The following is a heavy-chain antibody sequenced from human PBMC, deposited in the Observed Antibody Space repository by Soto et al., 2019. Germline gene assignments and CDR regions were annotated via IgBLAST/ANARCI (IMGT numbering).Heavy chain of an antibody. CDR3: AKTSTQITMIRGVGYFDY. Sequence: GGSLRLSCAAAGVTFSNYGMTWLRQAPGKGLEWVSSIRFSVSDTFYADSVKGRFTVSRDNSKNTLFLQMNSLRAEDTAVYYCAKTSTQITMIRGVGYFDYWGHGTLVTVSS. CDR2: IRFSVSDT. J-gene: IGHJ4*01. CDR1: GVTFSNYG. V-gene: IGHV3-23*01. D-gene: IGHD3-10*01.